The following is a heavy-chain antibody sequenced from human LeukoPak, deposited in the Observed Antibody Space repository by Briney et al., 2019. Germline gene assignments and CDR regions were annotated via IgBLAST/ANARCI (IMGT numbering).Heavy chain of an antibody. CDR1: GFTVSSKY. Sequence: GGSLRLSCAASGFTVSSKYMSWVRQAPGKGLEWVSVIYSGGSTYYADSVKGRFTISRDNSKNTLYLQMKSLRAEDTAVYYCARDLYYYDSSGYRVNGGFDYRGQGTLVTVSS. V-gene: IGHV3-53*01. D-gene: IGHD3-22*01. CDR3: ARDLYYYDSSGYRVNGGFDY. J-gene: IGHJ4*02. CDR2: IYSGGST.